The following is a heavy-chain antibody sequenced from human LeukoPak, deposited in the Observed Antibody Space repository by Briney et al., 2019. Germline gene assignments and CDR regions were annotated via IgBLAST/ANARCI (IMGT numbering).Heavy chain of an antibody. V-gene: IGHV1-69*04. CDR3: ARSRDGYNSFYAY. D-gene: IGHD5-24*01. Sequence: ASVKVSCKASGVTFSSYAISWVRQAPGQGLEWMGRVIPILGIANYAQKFQGRVTITADKSTSTAYMELNSLRSEDTAVYYCARSRDGYNSFYAYWGQGTLVTVSS. J-gene: IGHJ4*02. CDR1: GVTFSSYA. CDR2: VIPILGIA.